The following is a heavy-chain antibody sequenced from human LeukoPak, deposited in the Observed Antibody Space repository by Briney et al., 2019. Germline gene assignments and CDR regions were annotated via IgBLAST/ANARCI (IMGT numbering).Heavy chain of an antibody. J-gene: IGHJ6*04. Sequence: GESLKISCKGSGYSFTSYWIGWVRQMPGKGLEGMGIIYPGDSDTRYSPSFQGQVTISADKSISTAYLQWSSLKASDTAMYYCARQKYSSGCYRDYYRMDVWGKGTTVTVSS. CDR1: GYSFTSYW. CDR2: IYPGDSDT. V-gene: IGHV5-51*01. CDR3: ARQKYSSGCYRDYYRMDV. D-gene: IGHD6-19*01.